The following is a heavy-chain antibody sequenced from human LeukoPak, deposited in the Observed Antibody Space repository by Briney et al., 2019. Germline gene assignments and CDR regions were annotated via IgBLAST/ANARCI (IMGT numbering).Heavy chain of an antibody. V-gene: IGHV4-59*12. J-gene: IGHJ4*02. CDR2: IYHSGST. Sequence: SETLSLTCTVSGGSINNYYWSWIRQPPGKGLEWIGYIYHSGSTYYNPSLKSRVTISVDRSKNQFSLKLSSVTAADTAVYYCARAKSQLVYYFDYWGQGTLVTVSS. CDR3: ARAKSQLVYYFDY. D-gene: IGHD6-6*01. CDR1: GGSINNYY.